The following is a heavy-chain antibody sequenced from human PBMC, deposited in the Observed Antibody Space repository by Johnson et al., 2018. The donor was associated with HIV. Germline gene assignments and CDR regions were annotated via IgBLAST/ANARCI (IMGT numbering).Heavy chain of an antibody. CDR3: YCTEHFGAGSESKGTFDV. V-gene: IGHV3-9*01. J-gene: IGHJ3*01. Sequence: RLSCAASAFPFDDHALHWVRQTPGKGLQWFSIILKGRFTISRDNSKNTLFLQMTRLRQDATAVYSCYCTEHFGAGSESKGTFDVWGQGTVVTVSS. CDR1: AFPFDDHA. D-gene: IGHD3-10*01. CDR2: I.